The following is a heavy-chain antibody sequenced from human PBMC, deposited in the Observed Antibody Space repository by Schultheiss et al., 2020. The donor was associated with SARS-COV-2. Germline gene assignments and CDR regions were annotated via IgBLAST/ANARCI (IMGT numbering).Heavy chain of an antibody. J-gene: IGHJ4*02. CDR3: ARVSRSAAGKDY. Sequence: ASVKVSCKASGYSFTNYGIKWVRQAPGQGLEYMGWISAYNGNTNYAQKFQGRVTMTTDTSTTTVHMELRSLRSDDTAVYYCARVSRSAAGKDYWGQGTLVTVSS. V-gene: IGHV1-18*01. CDR2: ISAYNGNT. D-gene: IGHD6-13*01. CDR1: GYSFTNYG.